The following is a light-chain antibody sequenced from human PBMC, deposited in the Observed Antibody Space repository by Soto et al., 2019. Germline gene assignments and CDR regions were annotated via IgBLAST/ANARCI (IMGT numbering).Light chain of an antibody. CDR3: QHYNTWPT. Sequence: ELVMTQSPGTLSVSPGEGAILSCRTSQSVSTNLAWYQQKPGQAPRLLIYSASTRAAGVPARFSGSGSGTEFTLIISGLQYDVLTHYYCQHYNTWPTFGPGTRVEIK. CDR2: SAS. CDR1: QSVSTN. J-gene: IGKJ3*01. V-gene: IGKV3-15*01.